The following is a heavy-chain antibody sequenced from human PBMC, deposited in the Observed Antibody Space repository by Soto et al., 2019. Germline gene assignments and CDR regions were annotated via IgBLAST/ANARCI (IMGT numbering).Heavy chain of an antibody. CDR1: GYTFTSYA. J-gene: IGHJ3*02. CDR3: ASLGGSGYYYNMDAVDS. Sequence: ASVKVSCKASGYTFTSYAMHWVRQAPGQRLEWMGWINAGNGNTKYSQKFQGRVTITRDTSASTAYMELSSLRSEDTAVYYCASLGGSGYYYNMDAVDSWGQGTMVTVSS. D-gene: IGHD3-22*01. V-gene: IGHV1-3*01. CDR2: INAGNGNT.